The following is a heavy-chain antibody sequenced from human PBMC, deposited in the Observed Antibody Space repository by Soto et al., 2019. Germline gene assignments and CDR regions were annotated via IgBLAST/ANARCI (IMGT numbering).Heavy chain of an antibody. CDR1: GFTFSSYS. V-gene: IGHV3-21*01. CDR3: ARDACIAAAGTCYYDYMDV. CDR2: ISSSSSYI. J-gene: IGHJ6*03. Sequence: EVQLVESGGGLVKPGGSLRLSCAASGFTFSSYSMNWVRQAPGKGLEWVSSISSSSSYIYYADSVKGRFTISRDNAKNSLYLQMNSLRAEDTAVYYCARDACIAAAGTCYYDYMDVWGKGTTVTVSS. D-gene: IGHD6-13*01.